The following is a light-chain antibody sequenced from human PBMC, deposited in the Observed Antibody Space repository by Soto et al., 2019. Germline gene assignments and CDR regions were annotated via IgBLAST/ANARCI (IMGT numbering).Light chain of an antibody. CDR1: SSNIGAGYD. CDR3: QSYDNNLSFYV. V-gene: IGLV1-40*01. CDR2: VNN. Sequence: QSVLTQPPSVSGAPGQRVTISCTGSSSNIGAGYDVHWYKQLPGTAPKLLIYVNNNRPSGVPDRFSASKSGTSASLAITGLQAEDEADYYCQSYDNNLSFYVFGTGTKVTVL. J-gene: IGLJ1*01.